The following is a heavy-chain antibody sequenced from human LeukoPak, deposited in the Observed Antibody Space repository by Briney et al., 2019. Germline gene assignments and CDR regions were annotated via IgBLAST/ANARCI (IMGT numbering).Heavy chain of an antibody. J-gene: IGHJ4*02. CDR2: INHSGST. V-gene: IGHV4-34*01. Sequence: PSETLSLTCAVYGGSFSGYYWSWIRQPPGKGLEWIGEINHSGSTNYNPSLKSRLTISVDTSKNQFSLKLSSVTAADTAMYYCARHMGPYYYDSSGVDYWGQGTLVTVSS. CDR3: ARHMGPYYYDSSGVDY. D-gene: IGHD3-22*01. CDR1: GGSFSGYY.